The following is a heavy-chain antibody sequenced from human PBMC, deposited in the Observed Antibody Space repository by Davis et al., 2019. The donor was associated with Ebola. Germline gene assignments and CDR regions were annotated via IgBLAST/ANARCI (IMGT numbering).Heavy chain of an antibody. J-gene: IGHJ6*02. CDR2: IWYDGSNK. D-gene: IGHD3-3*01. CDR1: GFTFSSYS. V-gene: IGHV3-33*08. Sequence: GESLKISCAASGFTFSSYSMNWVRQAPGKGLEWVAVIWYDGSNKYYADSVKGRFTISRDNSKNTLYLQMNSLRAEDTAVYYCARAGTIFGVVIHTNYYYYGMDVWGQGTTVTVSS. CDR3: ARAGTIFGVVIHTNYYYYGMDV.